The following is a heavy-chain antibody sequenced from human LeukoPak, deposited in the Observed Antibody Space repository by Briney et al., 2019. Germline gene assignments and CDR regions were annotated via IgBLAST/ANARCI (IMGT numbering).Heavy chain of an antibody. CDR3: ARFIAVGIFDY. J-gene: IGHJ4*02. D-gene: IGHD6-19*01. Sequence: SETLSLTCTVSGGSISSYYWSWIRQPPGKGLEWIGYIYYSGSTNYNPSLKSRVTISVDTSKNQFSLKLSSVTAADTAVYYCARFIAVGIFDYWGQGTLVTVSS. CDR2: IYYSGST. V-gene: IGHV4-59*01. CDR1: GGSISSYY.